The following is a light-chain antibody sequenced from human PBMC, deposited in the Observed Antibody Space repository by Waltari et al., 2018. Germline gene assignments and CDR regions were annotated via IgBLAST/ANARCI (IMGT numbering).Light chain of an antibody. V-gene: IGLV2-14*03. Sequence: QSALTQPASVSGSPGQSITISCTGSSSDVGGYNSVSWYQQYPGKAPKLMIYDVSNRPSGVSNRFSGSKSSNTASLTISGLQAEDEADYYCSSYTTSSTRGFGGGTKLTVL. CDR1: SSDVGGYNS. CDR2: DVS. CDR3: SSYTTSSTRG. J-gene: IGLJ2*01.